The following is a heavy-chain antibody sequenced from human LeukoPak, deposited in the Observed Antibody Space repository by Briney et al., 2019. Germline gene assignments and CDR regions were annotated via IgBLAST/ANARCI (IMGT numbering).Heavy chain of an antibody. V-gene: IGHV4-4*07. CDR2: IYTSGTI. CDR3: AIPREGLRNLRAFDY. Sequence: SETLSLTCTVSGGSISSYYWSWIRQPAGTALEWIGRIYTSGTITYNPSLKSRVTMSVDTSKNQFSLKLSSVTAADTAVYYCAIPREGLRNLRAFDYWGQGTLVTVSS. J-gene: IGHJ4*02. CDR1: GGSISSYY. D-gene: IGHD5-12*01.